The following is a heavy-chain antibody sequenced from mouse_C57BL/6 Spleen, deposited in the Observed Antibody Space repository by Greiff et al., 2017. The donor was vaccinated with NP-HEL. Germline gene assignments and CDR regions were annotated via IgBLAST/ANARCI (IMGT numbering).Heavy chain of an antibody. D-gene: IGHD1-1*01. J-gene: IGHJ3*01. Sequence: EVKVVESGGGLVKPGGSLKLSCAASGFTFSDYGMHWVRQAPEKGLEWVAYISSGSSTIYYADTVKGRFTISRDNAKNTLFLQMTSLRSEDTAMYYCARQDYGRGFAYWGQGTLVTVSA. CDR3: ARQDYGRGFAY. V-gene: IGHV5-17*01. CDR1: GFTFSDYG. CDR2: ISSGSSTI.